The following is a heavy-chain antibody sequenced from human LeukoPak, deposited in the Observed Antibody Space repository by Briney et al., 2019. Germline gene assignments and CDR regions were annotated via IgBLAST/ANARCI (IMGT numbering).Heavy chain of an antibody. CDR2: IYYSGST. V-gene: IGHV4-31*03. CDR1: GGSISSGGYY. Sequence: SQTLSLTCTVSGGSISSGGYYWSWIRQHPGKGLEWIGYIYYSGSTYYNPSLKSRVTISVDTSKNQFSLKLSSVTAADTAVYYCAREGCYYDRFCGFAPWGQGPLVTVPS. CDR3: AREGCYYDRFCGFAP. J-gene: IGHJ5*02. D-gene: IGHD3-22*01.